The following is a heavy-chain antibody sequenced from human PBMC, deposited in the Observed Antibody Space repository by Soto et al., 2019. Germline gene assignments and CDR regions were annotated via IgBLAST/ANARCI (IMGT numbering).Heavy chain of an antibody. CDR3: AKRGTTISTGDSRPTRWFDP. V-gene: IGHV3-23*01. Sequence: GGSLRLSCAASGFTFSGYAMSWVRQAPGKGLEWVSAISGGGGTTYYTDSVKGRFTISRDNYKNTLFLQMNSLRAEDTAIYYCAKRGTTISTGDSRPTRWFDPWGQGTLVTVSS. CDR1: GFTFSGYA. D-gene: IGHD3-3*01. CDR2: ISGGGGTT. J-gene: IGHJ5*02.